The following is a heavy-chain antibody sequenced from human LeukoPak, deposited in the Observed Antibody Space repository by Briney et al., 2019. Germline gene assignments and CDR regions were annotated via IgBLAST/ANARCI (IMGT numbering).Heavy chain of an antibody. CDR1: GYSISSGYY. CDR2: IYHSGST. Sequence: SSETLSLTCTVSGYSISSGYYWGWIRQPPGKGLEWIGAIYHSGSTYDNPSLKGRVTISVDTSKNQFSLKLSSVTAADTAVYYCARNRRSAEDVNYYDSSGYAFDIWGQGTMVTVSS. V-gene: IGHV4-38-2*02. D-gene: IGHD3-22*01. CDR3: ARNRRSAEDVNYYDSSGYAFDI. J-gene: IGHJ3*02.